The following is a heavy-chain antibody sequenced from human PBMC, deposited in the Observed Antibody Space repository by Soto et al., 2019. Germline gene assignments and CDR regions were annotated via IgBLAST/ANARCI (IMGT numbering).Heavy chain of an antibody. CDR2: MSYDGFNK. CDR3: AKNYYGSGSYYNGLDY. CDR1: GFTFSSYS. J-gene: IGHJ4*02. V-gene: IGHV3-30-3*02. Sequence: QVQLVESGGGVVQSGWSLRLSCAASGFTFSSYSMHWVRQAPGKGLEWVAVMSYDGFNKYYADSVKGRFTISGDNSKTTLYLQMNRLRAEDTAVYYCAKNYYGSGSYYNGLDYWGQGTLVTVSS. D-gene: IGHD3-10*01.